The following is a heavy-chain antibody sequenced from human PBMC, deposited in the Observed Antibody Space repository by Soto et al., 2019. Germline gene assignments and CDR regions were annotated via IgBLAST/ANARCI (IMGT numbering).Heavy chain of an antibody. CDR3: AKDFYFDFWTGYYVDH. V-gene: IGHV3-23*01. J-gene: IGHJ4*02. D-gene: IGHD3-3*01. CDR2: ISDSGGST. Sequence: EVQLLESGGGLVQPGGSLRLSCAASGFTFSSYAMSWVRQAPGKGLEWVSGISDSGGSTYYADSVKGRFTISRDNSKNTLYLQMSSLRAEDTAVYYCAKDFYFDFWTGYYVDHWGLGALVTVSS. CDR1: GFTFSSYA.